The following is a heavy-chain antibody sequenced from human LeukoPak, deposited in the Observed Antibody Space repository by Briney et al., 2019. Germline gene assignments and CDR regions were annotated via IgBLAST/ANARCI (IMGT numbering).Heavy chain of an antibody. CDR3: AREYYYDSSGWESSDY. V-gene: IGHV4-38-2*02. CDR1: GYSISSGYY. D-gene: IGHD3-22*01. Sequence: SETLSLTCTVSGYSISSGYYWGWIRQPPGKWLEWIGSIYHSGSTYYNPSPKSRVTISVDTSKNQFSLKLSSVTAADTAVYYCAREYYYDSSGWESSDYWGQGTLVTVSS. CDR2: IYHSGST. J-gene: IGHJ4*02.